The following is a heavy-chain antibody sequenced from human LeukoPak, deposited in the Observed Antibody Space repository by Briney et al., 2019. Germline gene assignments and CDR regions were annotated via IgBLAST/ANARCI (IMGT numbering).Heavy chain of an antibody. Sequence: LETLSLTCTISAASLSSSSHHWGWIRQSPGKGLEWIGSINYGQTIYYNPSLNSRVTISVVTSKDQFTLQLNSVTAADTAVYYCVRHDGRGGATMGAFDSWGQGSLVTVSS. D-gene: IGHD4/OR15-4a*01. CDR1: AASLSSSSHH. J-gene: IGHJ5*01. CDR2: INYGQTI. CDR3: VRHDGRGGATMGAFDS. V-gene: IGHV4-39*01.